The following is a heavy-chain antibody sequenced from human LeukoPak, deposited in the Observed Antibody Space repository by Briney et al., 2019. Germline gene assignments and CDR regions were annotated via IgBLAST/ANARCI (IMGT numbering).Heavy chain of an antibody. J-gene: IGHJ6*03. CDR1: GDSIRSSF. CDR3: ARGKNILTGYPQTRYYYYMDV. V-gene: IGHV4-59*01. D-gene: IGHD3-9*01. CDR2: IFYSGST. Sequence: SETLSLTCTVSGDSIRSSFWTWIRQPPGKGLEWIGYIFYSGSTNYNPSLKSRVTMSVDTSESQFSLKLNSVTAADTAVYYCARGKNILTGYPQTRYYYYMDVWGKGTTVTVSS.